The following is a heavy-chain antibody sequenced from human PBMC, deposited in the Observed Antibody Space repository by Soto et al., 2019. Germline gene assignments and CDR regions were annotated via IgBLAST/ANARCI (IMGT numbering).Heavy chain of an antibody. Sequence: QVQLQESGPGLVKPSQPLSLTCSVSGGSISSGGYYWNWIRQLPGKGLEWIGCIYYTGSTYNNPALKSRVTISVDTSKNRCCLIFISVTAADTAVYYCAREVSTPFDSWGQGILVTVSS. CDR1: GGSISSGGYY. V-gene: IGHV4-31*03. J-gene: IGHJ4*02. CDR2: IYYTGST. CDR3: AREVSTPFDS.